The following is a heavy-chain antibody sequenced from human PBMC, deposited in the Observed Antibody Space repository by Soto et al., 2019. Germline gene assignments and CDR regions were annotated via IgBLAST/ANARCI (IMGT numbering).Heavy chain of an antibody. CDR1: GGSISSGGYY. V-gene: IGHV4-31*03. CDR2: IYYSGST. Sequence: SETLSLTCTVSGGSISSGGYYWSWIRQHPGKGLEWIGYIYYSGSTYYNPSLKSRVTISVDTSKNQFSLKLRSVTAADTAVYFCARGTRDFDFWSGYFIGVSSDYYYMDVLGKGTTVTVSS. J-gene: IGHJ6*03. D-gene: IGHD3-3*01. CDR3: ARGTRDFDFWSGYFIGVSSDYYYMDV.